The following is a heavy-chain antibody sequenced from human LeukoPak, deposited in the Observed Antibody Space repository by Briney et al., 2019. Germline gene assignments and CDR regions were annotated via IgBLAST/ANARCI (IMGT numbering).Heavy chain of an antibody. D-gene: IGHD2-15*01. CDR1: EFTFNNHD. V-gene: IGHV3-30*18. CDR3: AKPRDIDSWAFDV. CDR2: ISYDGRNK. Sequence: GGSLRLSCAASEFTFNNHDMHWVRQAPGKGLEWVAAISYDGRNKYYADSVKGRFTISRDNSKNTLNLQMNSQRTEDTAVFYCAKPRDIDSWAFDVWGQGTMVTVSS. J-gene: IGHJ3*01.